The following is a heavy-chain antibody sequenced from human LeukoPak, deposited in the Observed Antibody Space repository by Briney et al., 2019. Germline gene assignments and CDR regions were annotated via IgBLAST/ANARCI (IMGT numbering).Heavy chain of an antibody. V-gene: IGHV3-66*02. CDR2: IYSGGST. Sequence: PGGSLRLSCAASGFTVSSNYMSWVRQAPGKGLEWVSVIYSGGSTYYADSVKGRFTISRDNSKNTLYLQMNSLRAEDTAVYYCARDLLVYYGSGSYYNPWGQGTPVTVSS. CDR3: ARDLLVYYGSGSYYNP. J-gene: IGHJ5*02. D-gene: IGHD3-10*01. CDR1: GFTVSSNY.